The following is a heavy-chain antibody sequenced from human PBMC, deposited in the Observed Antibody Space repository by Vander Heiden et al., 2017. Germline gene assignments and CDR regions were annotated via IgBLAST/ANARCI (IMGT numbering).Heavy chain of an antibody. J-gene: IGHJ6*02. CDR2: IIPIFGTA. D-gene: IGHD1-26*01. CDR1: GGTFSSYA. Sequence: QVQLVQSGAEVKKPGSSVKVSCKASGGTFSSYAISWVRQAPGQGREWMGGIIPIFGTANYAQKFQGRVTITADESTSTAYMELSSLRSEDTAVYYCARDLGIVGATYYYYGMDVWGQGTTVTVSS. CDR3: ARDLGIVGATYYYYGMDV. V-gene: IGHV1-69*01.